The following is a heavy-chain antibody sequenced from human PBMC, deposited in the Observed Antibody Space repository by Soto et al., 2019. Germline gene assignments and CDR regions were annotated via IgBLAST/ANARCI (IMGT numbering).Heavy chain of an antibody. V-gene: IGHV1-18*04. CDR1: GYTFTSYG. D-gene: IGHD1-26*01. J-gene: IGHJ4*02. Sequence: ASVKGACPASGYTFTSYGISWVRQAPGQGIAWMGWISAYNGNTNYAQKLQGRVTMTTDTSTSTAYMELRSLRSDDTAVYYCPIQSSARIVGATLFDHWGQGTLVTVPS. CDR2: ISAYNGNT. CDR3: PIQSSARIVGATLFDH.